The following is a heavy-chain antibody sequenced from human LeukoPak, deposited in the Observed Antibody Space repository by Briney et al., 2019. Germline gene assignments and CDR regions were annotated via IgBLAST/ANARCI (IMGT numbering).Heavy chain of an antibody. V-gene: IGHV3-7*01. CDR3: ARDPRAGYSGYGASYFDY. D-gene: IGHD5-12*01. CDR2: IKKDGSEK. J-gene: IGHJ4*02. CDR1: GFTFSSYW. Sequence: GGSLRLSCAASGFTFSSYWMSWVRQAPGKGLEWVANIKKDGSEKYYVDSVKGRFTISRDNAKNSLYLQMNSLRAEDTAVYYCARDPRAGYSGYGASYFDYWGQGTLVTVSS.